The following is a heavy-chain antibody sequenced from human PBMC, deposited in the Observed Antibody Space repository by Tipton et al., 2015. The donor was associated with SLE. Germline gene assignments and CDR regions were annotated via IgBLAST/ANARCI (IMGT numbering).Heavy chain of an antibody. CDR3: ARAPSGMDV. Sequence: SLRLSCAASGFTFSSYAMHWVRQAPGKGLEWVAVISYDGSNKYYADSVKGRFTISRDNSKNTLYLQMNSLRAEDTAVYYCARAPSGMDVWGQGTTVTVSS. CDR1: GFTFSSYA. CDR2: ISYDGSNK. V-gene: IGHV3-30*04. J-gene: IGHJ6*02.